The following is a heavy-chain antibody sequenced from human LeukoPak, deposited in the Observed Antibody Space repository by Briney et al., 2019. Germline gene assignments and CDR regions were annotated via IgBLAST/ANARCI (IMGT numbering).Heavy chain of an antibody. Sequence: PSETLCLTCTVSGGSISTTSYYWGWIRQPPGKGLEWIGSIYYSGSTYYNPSLKSRVTISVDTSKNQFSLKLSSVTAADTAVYYCARHSYYDSSGYSYRLVSSDYYYMDVWGKGITVTVSS. CDR3: ARHSYYDSSGYSYRLVSSDYYYMDV. CDR1: GGSISTTSYY. J-gene: IGHJ6*03. D-gene: IGHD3-22*01. V-gene: IGHV4-39*01. CDR2: IYYSGST.